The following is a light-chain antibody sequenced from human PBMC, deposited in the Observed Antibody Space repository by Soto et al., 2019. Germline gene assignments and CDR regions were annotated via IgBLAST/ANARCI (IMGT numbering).Light chain of an antibody. V-gene: IGKV3-20*01. Sequence: EIVLTQSPGTLSVSPGERATLSCRASQSVDSTYLAWYQQQPGQAPRLLIYGASSRATGIPDRFSGSGSGTDFTLTISRLEPEDFAVYYCQQYGRSPRTFGQGTRVEI. CDR1: QSVDSTY. CDR3: QQYGRSPRT. CDR2: GAS. J-gene: IGKJ1*01.